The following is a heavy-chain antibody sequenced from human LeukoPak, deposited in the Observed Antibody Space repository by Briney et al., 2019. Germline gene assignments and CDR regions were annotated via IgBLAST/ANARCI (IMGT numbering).Heavy chain of an antibody. J-gene: IGHJ4*02. Sequence: GGSLRLSCAASGFIFSSYEMNWVRQAPGKGLEWVSYISSSDSTISYADSVRGRFTIFRDNAENSLYLQMNSLRAEDTAVYYCARDNDYGDPDYWGQGTLVTVSS. V-gene: IGHV3-48*03. CDR2: ISSSDSTI. CDR3: ARDNDYGDPDY. D-gene: IGHD4-17*01. CDR1: GFIFSSYE.